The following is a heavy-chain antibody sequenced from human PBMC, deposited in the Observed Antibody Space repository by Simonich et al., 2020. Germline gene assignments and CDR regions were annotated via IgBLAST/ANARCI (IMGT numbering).Heavy chain of an antibody. V-gene: IGHV4-39*01. CDR2: INYSGST. D-gene: IGHD6-6*01. J-gene: IGHJ4*02. CDR1: GGSISSSSYY. CDR3: ARWAYSSSYFDY. Sequence: QLQLQESGPGLVKPSETLSLTCTVSGGSISSSSYYWGWIRQPPGKGLVWIGRINYSGSTYYNPSLKSRVTISVDTSKNQFSLKLSSVTAADTAVYYCARWAYSSSYFDYWGQGTLVTVSS.